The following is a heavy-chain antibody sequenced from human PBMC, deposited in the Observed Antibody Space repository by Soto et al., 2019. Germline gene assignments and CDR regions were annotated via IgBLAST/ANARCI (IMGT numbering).Heavy chain of an antibody. Sequence: SVKVSCKASGFTFTSSAVQWVRQARGQRLEWIGWIVVGSGNTNYAQKFQERVTITRDMSTSTAYMELSSLRSEDTAVYYCAAGIVVVPYYYYYGMHVCRQGTTVTVSS. CDR1: GFTFTSSA. D-gene: IGHD2-2*01. J-gene: IGHJ6*02. CDR2: IVVGSGNT. V-gene: IGHV1-58*01. CDR3: AAGIVVVPYYYYYGMHV.